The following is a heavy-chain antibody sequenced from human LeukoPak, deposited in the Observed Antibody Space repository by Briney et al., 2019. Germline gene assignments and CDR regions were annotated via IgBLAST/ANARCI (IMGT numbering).Heavy chain of an antibody. V-gene: IGHV3-49*04. J-gene: IGHJ3*02. D-gene: IGHD3-9*01. CDR1: GFTFGDYA. CDR2: IRSKAYGGTT. Sequence: GSLRLSCTASGFTFGDYAMSWVRQAPGKGLEWVGFIRSKAYGGTTEYAASVKGRFTISRDDSKSIAYLQMNSLKTEDTAVYYCTRDLYDILTADAFDIWGQGTMVTVSS. CDR3: TRDLYDILTADAFDI.